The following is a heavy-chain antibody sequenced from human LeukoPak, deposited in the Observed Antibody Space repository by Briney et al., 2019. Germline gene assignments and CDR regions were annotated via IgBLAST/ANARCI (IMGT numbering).Heavy chain of an antibody. J-gene: IGHJ4*02. V-gene: IGHV3-30*03. D-gene: IGHD2-2*01. CDR1: GFTFSSYN. Sequence: PGRSLRLSCAASGFTFSSYNFHWLRQAPGKGLEWLTVIPYDGSYTSYGASVKGRFTVSRDNSQNTLHLQMNGLRAEDTALYYCARDHSAMPSYWGQGTLVTVSS. CDR2: IPYDGSYT. CDR3: ARDHSAMPSY.